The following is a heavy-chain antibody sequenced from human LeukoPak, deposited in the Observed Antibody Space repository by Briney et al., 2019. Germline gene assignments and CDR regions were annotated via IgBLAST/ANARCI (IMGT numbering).Heavy chain of an antibody. Sequence: PGGSLRLSCAASGFTFSSYSMNWVRKAPGKGLEWVSYISSSGSIKHYADSVKGRFTISRDNAKNSLYLQMNSLRAEDTAVYYCARARYTSGWETLDYWGQGTLVTVSS. D-gene: IGHD6-19*01. CDR1: GFTFSSYS. V-gene: IGHV3-48*04. CDR3: ARARYTSGWETLDY. CDR2: ISSSGSIK. J-gene: IGHJ4*02.